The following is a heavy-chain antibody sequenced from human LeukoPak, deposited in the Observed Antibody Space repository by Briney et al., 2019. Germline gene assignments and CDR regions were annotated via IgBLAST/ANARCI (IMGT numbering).Heavy chain of an antibody. V-gene: IGHV4-59*08. Sequence: PSETLSLTCTVSGGSISSYYWSWIRQPPGKGLEWIGYIYYSGSTNYNPSLKSRVTISVDRSKNQFSLKLSSVTAADTAVYYCARGRGGYVFSPDYWGQGTLVTVSS. CDR2: IYYSGST. CDR1: GGSISSYY. CDR3: ARGRGGYVFSPDY. D-gene: IGHD5-12*01. J-gene: IGHJ4*02.